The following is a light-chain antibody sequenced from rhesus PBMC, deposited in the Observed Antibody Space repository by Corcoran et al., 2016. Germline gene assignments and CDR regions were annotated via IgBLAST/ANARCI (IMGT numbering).Light chain of an antibody. CDR2: EAS. CDR1: QGITND. Sequence: DIQMTQSPSSLSASVGDRVTITCRASQGITNDLAWYQQKPGEIPKLLIYEASSLKSGISSRFSGNGSRKDFTHTISSLQPEDFATYYCQHYYSTPYSFGQGTKVEIK. CDR3: QHYYSTPYS. J-gene: IGKJ2*01. V-gene: IGKV1S17*01.